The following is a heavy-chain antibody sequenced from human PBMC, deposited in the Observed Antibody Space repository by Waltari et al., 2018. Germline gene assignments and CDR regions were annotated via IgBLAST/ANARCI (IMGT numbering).Heavy chain of an antibody. CDR1: W. J-gene: IGHJ4*02. CDR3: AKISLHREGYS. D-gene: IGHD2-15*01. Sequence: WWTWVRQPPGKGLEWIGEVFQSGSANYSPSLKSRVTLSVDKSTNQFFLTLNSVTAADTAMYYCAKISLHREGYSWGQGTLVTV. CDR2: VFQSGSA. V-gene: IGHV4-4*02.